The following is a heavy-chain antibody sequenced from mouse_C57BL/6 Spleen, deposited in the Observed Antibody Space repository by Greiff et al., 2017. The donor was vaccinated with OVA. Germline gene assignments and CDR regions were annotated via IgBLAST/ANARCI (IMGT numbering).Heavy chain of an antibody. J-gene: IGHJ3*01. CDR3: TTEFAWFAY. CDR1: GFNIKDDY. V-gene: IGHV14-4*01. Sequence: EVQLQQSGAELVRPGASVKLSCTASGFNIKDDYMHWVKQRPEQGLEWIGWIDPENGDTEYASKFQGKATITADTSSNTAYLQLSSLTSEDTAVYYCTTEFAWFAYWGQGTLVTVSA. CDR2: IDPENGDT.